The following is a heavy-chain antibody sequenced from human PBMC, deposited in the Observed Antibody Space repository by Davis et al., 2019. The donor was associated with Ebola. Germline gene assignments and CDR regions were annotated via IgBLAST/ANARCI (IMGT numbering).Heavy chain of an antibody. CDR2: INHSGST. CDR3: ARALGYCRFDP. V-gene: IGHV4-34*01. J-gene: IGHJ5*02. Sequence: SETLSLTCAVYGGSFSGYYWSWIRQPPGKGLEWIGEINHSGSTNYNPSLKSRVTISVDTSKTQFSLKLSSVTAADTAVYYCARALGYCRFDPWGQGTLVTVSS. D-gene: IGHD2-15*01. CDR1: GGSFSGYY.